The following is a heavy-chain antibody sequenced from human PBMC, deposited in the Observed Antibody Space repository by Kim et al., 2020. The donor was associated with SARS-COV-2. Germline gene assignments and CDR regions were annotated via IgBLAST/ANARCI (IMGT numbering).Heavy chain of an antibody. CDR3: ARDLGDRERAPNGQLSSSWASYFQH. CDR1: GFTFSSYA. D-gene: IGHD6-13*01. V-gene: IGHV3-30*04. J-gene: IGHJ1*01. Sequence: GGSLRLSCAASGFTFSSYAMHWVRQAPGKGLEWVAVISYDGSNKYYVDSVKGRFTISRDNSKNTLYLQMNSLRAEDTAVYYCARDLGDRERAPNGQLSSSWASYFQHWGQGTLVTVSS. CDR2: ISYDGSNK.